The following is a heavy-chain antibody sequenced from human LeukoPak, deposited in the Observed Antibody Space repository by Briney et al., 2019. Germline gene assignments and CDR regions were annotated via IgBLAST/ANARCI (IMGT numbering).Heavy chain of an antibody. D-gene: IGHD7-27*01. Sequence: GGSLRLSCAASGFTFSSYTMSWVRQAPGKGLEWVSTITTSDGNTYYADSVKGRFTVSRDNSKNTLFLQMNSLRAEDTAVYYCAKDGGLWVSAHWGDSWGRGTLVTISS. CDR3: AKDGGLWVSAHWGDS. CDR2: ITTSDGNT. J-gene: IGHJ4*02. V-gene: IGHV3-23*01. CDR1: GFTFSSYT.